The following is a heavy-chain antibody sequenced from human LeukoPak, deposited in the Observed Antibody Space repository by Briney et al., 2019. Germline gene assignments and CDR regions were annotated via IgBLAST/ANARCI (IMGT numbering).Heavy chain of an antibody. V-gene: IGHV3-48*02. CDR3: AREATDYYDSLDY. D-gene: IGHD3-22*01. Sequence: GGSLRLSCAGSGFTLSRYYMMWVRQAPGKGLEWDSYIIRGSSTIYYAYSVKGRFTISRDNAKNSLYLQMNSLRDEDTAVYYCAREATDYYDSLDYWGQGTLVTVSS. CDR2: IIRGSSTI. CDR1: GFTLSRYY. J-gene: IGHJ4*02.